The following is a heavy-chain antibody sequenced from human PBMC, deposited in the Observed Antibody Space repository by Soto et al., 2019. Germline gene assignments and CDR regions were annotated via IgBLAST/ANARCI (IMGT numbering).Heavy chain of an antibody. D-gene: IGHD2-2*02. CDR3: ARGQGAAIGDYYYHGMDV. V-gene: IGHV3-73*01. CDR1: GFIFSGSA. Sequence: VGSLRLSCAASGFIFSGSAIHWVRQASGKGLEWVGRIRSRANNFATSSAASVKGRFTFSRDDSKNTAYLQMNTLKPEDTAVYYCARGQGAAIGDYYYHGMDVWGQGTTVTVSS. CDR2: IRSRANNFAT. J-gene: IGHJ6*02.